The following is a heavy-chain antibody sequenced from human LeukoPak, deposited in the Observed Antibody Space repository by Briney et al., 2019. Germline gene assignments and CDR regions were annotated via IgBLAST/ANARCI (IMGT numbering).Heavy chain of an antibody. J-gene: IGHJ3*02. V-gene: IGHV3-30*18. CDR3: AKGDGRQWLAGHAFDI. D-gene: IGHD6-19*01. Sequence: GGSLRLSCAASGFTISSYGMHWVRQAPGKGLEWVAVLSYDGSNKYYADSVKGRFTISRDNSKNTLYLQMNSLRAEDTAVYYCAKGDGRQWLAGHAFDIWGQGTMVTVSS. CDR2: LSYDGSNK. CDR1: GFTISSYG.